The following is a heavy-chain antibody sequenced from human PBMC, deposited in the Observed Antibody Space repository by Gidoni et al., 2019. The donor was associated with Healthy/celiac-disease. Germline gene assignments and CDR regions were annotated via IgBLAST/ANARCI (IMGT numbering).Heavy chain of an antibody. Sequence: QLQLQETGPGLVKPSETQSLTCTVSGGSIRSSSYYWGWIRQPPGKGLVWIGSIYYSVSTYYNPSLKIRVTISVDTSKKQFSLKLSSVTAADTAVYYCARLRYFDFWSYPLYMDVWGKGTTVTVSS. D-gene: IGHD3-3*01. V-gene: IGHV4-39*01. CDR2: IYYSVST. CDR1: GGSIRSSSYY. J-gene: IGHJ6*03. CDR3: ARLRYFDFWSYPLYMDV.